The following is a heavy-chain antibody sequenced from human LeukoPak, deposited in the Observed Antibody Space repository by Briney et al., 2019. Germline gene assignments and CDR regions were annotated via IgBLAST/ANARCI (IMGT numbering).Heavy chain of an antibody. V-gene: IGHV4-39*01. D-gene: IGHD4-11*01. J-gene: IGHJ4*02. CDR2: IYYSGST. CDR1: GGSISLIGYY. CDR3: ARHQPTALTTIDY. Sequence: PSETLSLTCTVSGGSISLIGYYWGWIRQPPGKGLEWIGTIYYSGSTYYNPPLKSRVTISVDTSKNQFSLMVNSVTAADTAVYFCARHQPTALTTIDYWGQGTLVTVSS.